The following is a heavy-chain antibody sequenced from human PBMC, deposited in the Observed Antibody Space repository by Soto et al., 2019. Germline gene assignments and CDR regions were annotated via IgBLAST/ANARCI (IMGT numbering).Heavy chain of an antibody. V-gene: IGHV4-4*02. CDR2: IHHSGST. CDR3: ARSFGWYAIDH. CDR1: SASIITEQR. Sequence: QMQLQESGPGLVKPSETLSLTCAVSSASIITEQRWTWVRQPPGKGLESIGEIHHSGSTNNNPSLMSRVTMSVDKSKHQFSLNLNSVTAADTALYYCARSFGWYAIDHWGQGTLVIVCS. J-gene: IGHJ4*02. D-gene: IGHD6-19*01.